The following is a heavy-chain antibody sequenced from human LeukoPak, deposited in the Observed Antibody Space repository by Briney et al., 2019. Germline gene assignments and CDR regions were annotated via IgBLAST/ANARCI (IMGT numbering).Heavy chain of an antibody. CDR1: GFTFSSYS. D-gene: IGHD3-16*01. J-gene: IGHJ4*02. CDR3: ARDTAGLMALDY. V-gene: IGHV3-48*04. Sequence: GGSLRLSCTASGFTFSSYSMNWVRQAPGKGLEWVSYISSSGSTIYYADSVKGRFTISRDNAKNSLYLQMNSLRAEDTAVYYCARDTAGLMALDYWGQGTLVTVSS. CDR2: ISSSGSTI.